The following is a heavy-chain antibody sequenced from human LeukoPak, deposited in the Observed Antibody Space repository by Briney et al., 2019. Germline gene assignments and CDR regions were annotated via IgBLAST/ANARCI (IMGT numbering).Heavy chain of an antibody. CDR2: IYYSGST. J-gene: IGHJ4*02. V-gene: IGHV4-30-4*01. Sequence: SQTLSLTCTVSGVSISRGDYYCRWRRQPPGKGLEWIGYIYYSGSTYYKPSLKSRVTISVDTSTNQISLKLCSVTPADTPAYYCAGEKLDYWAQGTLVTVSS. CDR1: GVSISRGDYY. CDR3: AGEKLDY. D-gene: IGHD3-10*01.